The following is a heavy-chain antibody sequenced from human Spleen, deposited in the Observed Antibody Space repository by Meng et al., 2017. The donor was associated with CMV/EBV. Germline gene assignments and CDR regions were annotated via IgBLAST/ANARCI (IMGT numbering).Heavy chain of an antibody. CDR2: ISDSGART. D-gene: IGHD3-10*01. J-gene: IGHJ6*02. Sequence: GESLKISCAASGFTFSTYAMIWVRQVPGTGPECVSSISDSGARTYYSDSVKGRFTISRDNSKNTLYLQMNSMRAEDAAVYYCARSGDAPYYASGSYYYYYYGVDVWGQGTTVTVSS. CDR1: GFTFSTYA. V-gene: IGHV3-23*01. CDR3: ARSGDAPYYASGSYYYYYYGVDV.